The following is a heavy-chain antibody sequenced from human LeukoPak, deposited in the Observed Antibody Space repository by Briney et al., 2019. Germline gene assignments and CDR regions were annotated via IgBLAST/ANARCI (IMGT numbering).Heavy chain of an antibody. J-gene: IGHJ5*02. Sequence: SETLSLTCTVSGGSISSSSYYWGWIRQPPGKGLEWIGGIYYSGSTYYNPSLKSRVTISVDTSKNQFSLKLSSVTAADTAVYYCARHIVVVPAAIGWFDPWGQGTLVTVSS. CDR3: ARHIVVVPAAIGWFDP. D-gene: IGHD2-2*01. CDR1: GGSISSSSYY. V-gene: IGHV4-39*01. CDR2: IYYSGST.